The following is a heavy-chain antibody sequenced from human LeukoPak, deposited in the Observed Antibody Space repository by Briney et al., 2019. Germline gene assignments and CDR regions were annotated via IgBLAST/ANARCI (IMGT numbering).Heavy chain of an antibody. CDR3: AKELSLSVWGSYPSYFDY. J-gene: IGHJ4*02. Sequence: PGGSLRLSCAASGFTFSSYGMHWVRQAPGKGLEWVAFIRYDGSNKYYADSVKGRFTISRDNSKNTLYLQMNNLRAEDTAVYYCAKELSLSVWGSYPSYFDYWGQGTLVTVSS. D-gene: IGHD3-16*02. CDR2: IRYDGSNK. V-gene: IGHV3-30*02. CDR1: GFTFSSYG.